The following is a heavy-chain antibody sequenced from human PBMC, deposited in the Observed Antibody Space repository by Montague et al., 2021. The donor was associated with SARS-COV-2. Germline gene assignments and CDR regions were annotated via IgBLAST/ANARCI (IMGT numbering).Heavy chain of an antibody. CDR3: ARGMIRGVTTPCDD. J-gene: IGHJ4*02. CDR2: IYYSGNT. V-gene: IGHV4-39*02. CDR1: SGSIISSGYY. Sequence: SETLSLTCSVTSGSIISSGYYWGWIRQPPGKELEWIGNIYYSGNTYYNPSLQSRGTISVDTSKNHLSLRLSSVTAADTAVYFCARGMIRGVTTPCDDWGQGSQVTVSS. D-gene: IGHD3-10*01.